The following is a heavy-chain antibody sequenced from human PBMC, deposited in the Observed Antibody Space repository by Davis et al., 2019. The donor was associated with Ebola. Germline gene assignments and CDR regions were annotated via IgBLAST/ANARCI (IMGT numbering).Heavy chain of an antibody. Sequence: AASVKVSCKASGYTFTSYGISWMRQAPGQGLEWMGWISAYNGNTNYAQKLQGRVTMTTDTSTSTAYMELRSLRSDDTAVYYCARDGPYSSSWYFDYWGQGTLVTVSS. CDR3: ARDGPYSSSWYFDY. J-gene: IGHJ4*02. CDR2: ISAYNGNT. D-gene: IGHD6-13*01. V-gene: IGHV1-18*01. CDR1: GYTFTSYG.